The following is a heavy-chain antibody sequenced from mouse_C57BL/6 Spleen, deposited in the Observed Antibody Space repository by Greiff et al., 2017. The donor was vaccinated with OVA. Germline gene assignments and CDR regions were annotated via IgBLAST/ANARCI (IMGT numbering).Heavy chain of an antibody. CDR2: IWWDDDK. Sequence: QVQLQQSGPGILQPSQTLSLTCSFSGFSLSTFGMGVGWIRQPSGKGLEWLAHIWWDDDKYYNPALKSRLTISKATSKNQVFLKIATVDTADTATYYCARNWDEGYFDYWGQGTTLTVSS. J-gene: IGHJ2*01. V-gene: IGHV8-8*01. D-gene: IGHD4-1*01. CDR1: GFSLSTFGMG. CDR3: ARNWDEGYFDY.